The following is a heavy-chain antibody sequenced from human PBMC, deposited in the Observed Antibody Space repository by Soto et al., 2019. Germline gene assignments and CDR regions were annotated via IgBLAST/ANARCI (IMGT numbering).Heavy chain of an antibody. CDR1: GYTFTSYA. J-gene: IGHJ5*02. Sequence: ASVKVSCKASGYTFTSYAMHWVRQAPGQRLEWMGWINAGNGNTKYSQKFQGRVTITRDTSASTAYMELSSLRSEDTAVYYCARDLNRLNWFDPWGQGTLVTVSS. V-gene: IGHV1-3*01. CDR2: INAGNGNT. CDR3: ARDLNRLNWFDP. D-gene: IGHD6-25*01.